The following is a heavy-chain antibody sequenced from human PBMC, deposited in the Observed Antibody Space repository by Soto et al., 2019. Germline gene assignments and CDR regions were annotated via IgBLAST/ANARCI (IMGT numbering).Heavy chain of an antibody. CDR2: INHTGTV. Sequence: PSETLSLTCAVYGGSFRSYYWSWICQAPGKGLEWIGEINHTGTVNYNPSLKSRVAISVDTSERQFPLKLFSVTAADTAVYYCASVGSGAYDFWGQGALVTVS. J-gene: IGHJ4*02. CDR3: ASVGSGAYDF. D-gene: IGHD2-15*01. CDR1: GGSFRSYY. V-gene: IGHV4-34*01.